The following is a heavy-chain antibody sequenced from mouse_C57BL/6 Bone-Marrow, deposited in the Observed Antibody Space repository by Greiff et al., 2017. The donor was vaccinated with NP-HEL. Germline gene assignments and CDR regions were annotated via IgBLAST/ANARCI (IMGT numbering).Heavy chain of an antibody. CDR2: ISNLAYSI. CDR3: ARQGYGSSYDV. J-gene: IGHJ1*03. V-gene: IGHV5-15*01. Sequence: EVKLVESGGGLVQPGGSLKLSCAASGFTFSDYGMAWVRQAPRKGPEWVAFISNLAYSIYYADPVTGRFTIPRENAKNTLYLERSSLRSEDTAMYYCARQGYGSSYDVGGTGTTVTVSS. D-gene: IGHD1-1*01. CDR1: GFTFSDYG.